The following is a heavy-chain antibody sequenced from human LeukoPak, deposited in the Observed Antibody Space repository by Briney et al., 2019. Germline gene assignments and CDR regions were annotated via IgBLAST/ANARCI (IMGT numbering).Heavy chain of an antibody. D-gene: IGHD2-21*01. CDR1: GYSFTGHY. Sequence: ASVKVSCKASGYSFTGHYIHWVRQAPGQGLEWMGWLNPNSGGTKFAQKFQARVTLTRDTSISTAYMELRSLRSDDTAVYYCARVDGGDEVDYWGQGTLVTVSS. J-gene: IGHJ4*02. CDR2: LNPNSGGT. V-gene: IGHV1-2*02. CDR3: ARVDGGDEVDY.